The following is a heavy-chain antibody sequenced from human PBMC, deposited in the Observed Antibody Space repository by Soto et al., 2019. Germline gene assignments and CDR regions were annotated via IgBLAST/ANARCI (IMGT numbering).Heavy chain of an antibody. CDR3: ARGLTGYYDFDY. J-gene: IGHJ4*02. CDR2: ISSNGGST. V-gene: IGHV3-64*01. CDR1: GFTFSSYA. D-gene: IGHD3-9*01. Sequence: GGSLRLSCAASGFTFSSYAMHWVRQAPGKGLEYVSAISSNGGSTYYANSEKGRFTISRDNSKNTLYLQMGSLRAEDMAVYYCARGLTGYYDFDYWGQGTLVTVSS.